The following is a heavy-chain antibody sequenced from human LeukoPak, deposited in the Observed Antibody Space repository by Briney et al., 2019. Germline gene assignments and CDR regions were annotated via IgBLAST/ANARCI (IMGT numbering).Heavy chain of an antibody. CDR3: AKDRASVDYYHGMDV. CDR1: GFTFDAFA. CDR2: ISWNSNYI. J-gene: IGHJ6*02. D-gene: IGHD5/OR15-5a*01. V-gene: IGHV3-9*01. Sequence: GGSLRLSCAASGFTFDAFAMHWVRHAPGKGLEWLSSISWNSNYIDYTDSVKGRFTISRENTKNSLYLQMNNLRAEDTALYFCAKDRASVDYYHGMDVWGQGTTVIVSS.